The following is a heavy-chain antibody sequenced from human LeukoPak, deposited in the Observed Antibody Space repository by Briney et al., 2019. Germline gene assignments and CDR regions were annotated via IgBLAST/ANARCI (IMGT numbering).Heavy chain of an antibody. V-gene: IGHV3-53*01. CDR1: GIIVSNDY. J-gene: IGHJ4*02. Sequence: GGSLRLSCAASGIIVSNDYMSWVRQAPGKGLEWVSVIYGGGSTYYAGSVKGRFTISRDKSKNTVFLQMNSLRAEDTAVYYCARGDSSGYDYWGQGTLVTVSS. CDR2: IYGGGST. CDR3: ARGDSSGYDY. D-gene: IGHD6-19*01.